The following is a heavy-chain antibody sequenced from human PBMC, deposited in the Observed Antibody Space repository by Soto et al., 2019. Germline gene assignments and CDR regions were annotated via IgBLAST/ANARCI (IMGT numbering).Heavy chain of an antibody. CDR1: GFAFDVYS. D-gene: IGHD6-19*01. J-gene: IGHJ6*02. CDR2: ISHDGKNK. Sequence: GGSLRLSCAASGFAFDVYSMQWVRQAPGKGLEWVAVISHDGKNKYYADSVKGRFNFSRDNAKNTLYLQMDRLREEDTAVYYCAKDRGSSGWDRIYYFYGMDVWGQGTTVTVSS. V-gene: IGHV3-30*18. CDR3: AKDRGSSGWDRIYYFYGMDV.